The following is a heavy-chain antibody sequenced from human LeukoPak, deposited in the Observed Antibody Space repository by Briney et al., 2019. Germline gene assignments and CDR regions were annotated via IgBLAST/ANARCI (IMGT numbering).Heavy chain of an antibody. V-gene: IGHV4-34*01. D-gene: IGHD2-21*02. Sequence: PSETLSLTCAVYGGSFSGYYWSWIRQPPGKGLEWIGEINHSGSTNYNPSLKSRVTISVDTSKNPFSLKLSSVTAADTAVYYCKMVVTATNNLFDYWGQGTLVTVSS. CDR3: KMVVTATNNLFDY. CDR1: GGSFSGYY. J-gene: IGHJ4*02. CDR2: INHSGST.